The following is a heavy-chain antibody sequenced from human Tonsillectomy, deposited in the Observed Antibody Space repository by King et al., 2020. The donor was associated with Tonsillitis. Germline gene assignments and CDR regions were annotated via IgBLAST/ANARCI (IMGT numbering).Heavy chain of an antibody. CDR2: IYSGGST. CDR3: ARDFYGSGSYFPPYFDY. Sequence: EVQLVESGGGLIQPGGSLRLSCAASGFTVRSNYMSWVRQAPGKGLEWVSVIYSGGSTYYADSVKGRFTISRDNSKNTLYLQMNSLRAEDTAVYYCARDFYGSGSYFPPYFDYWGQGTLVTVSS. V-gene: IGHV3-53*01. J-gene: IGHJ4*02. CDR1: GFTVRSNY. D-gene: IGHD3-10*01.